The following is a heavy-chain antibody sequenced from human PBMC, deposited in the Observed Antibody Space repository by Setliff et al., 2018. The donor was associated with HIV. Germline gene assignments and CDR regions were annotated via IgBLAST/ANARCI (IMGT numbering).Heavy chain of an antibody. CDR2: INPSGGRT. V-gene: IGHV1-46*01. Sequence: ASVKVSCKASGYTFTNYYIHWVRQAPGQGLEWMGLINPSGGRTSYAQKFQGRVTVTRDTSINTVYLEVNGLKSDDTAVYYCARDYIHVFDIWGQGTMVTVSS. CDR1: GYTFTNYY. CDR3: ARDYIHVFDI. J-gene: IGHJ3*02.